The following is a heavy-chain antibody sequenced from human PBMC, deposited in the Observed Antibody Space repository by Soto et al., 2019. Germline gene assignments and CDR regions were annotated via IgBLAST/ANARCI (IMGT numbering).Heavy chain of an antibody. CDR2: MNPNSGNA. J-gene: IGHJ4*02. Sequence: QVQLVQSGAEVKKPGASVKVSCKASGYTFTSYDIHWVRQATGQGLEWMGWMNPNSGNAGSVQKFQGRVTMTTNTSISTAYTELSRLRSEDTAVYYCARDYYDSSGYYSSGDYWGQGTLVTVSS. CDR3: ARDYYDSSGYYSSGDY. D-gene: IGHD3-22*01. V-gene: IGHV1-8*01. CDR1: GYTFTSYD.